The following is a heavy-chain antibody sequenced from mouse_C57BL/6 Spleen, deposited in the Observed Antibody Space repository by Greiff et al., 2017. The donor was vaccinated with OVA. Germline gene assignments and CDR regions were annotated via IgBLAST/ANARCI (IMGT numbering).Heavy chain of an antibody. V-gene: IGHV5-9-1*02. Sequence: EVMLVESGEGLVKPGGSLKLSCAASGFTFSSYAMSWVRQTPEKRLEWVAYISRGGDYIYYADTVKGRFTISRDNARNTLYLQMSSLKSEDTAMYYCTRDRDVHYFDYWGQGTTLTVSS. CDR3: TRDRDVHYFDY. CDR1: GFTFSSYA. J-gene: IGHJ2*01. CDR2: ISRGGDYI.